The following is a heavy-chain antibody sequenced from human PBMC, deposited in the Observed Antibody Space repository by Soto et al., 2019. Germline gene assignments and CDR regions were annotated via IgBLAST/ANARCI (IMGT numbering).Heavy chain of an antibody. J-gene: IGHJ4*02. CDR3: ARGSSGYISSWYYFDY. V-gene: IGHV3-23*01. D-gene: IGHD6-13*01. Sequence: LRLSCAASGFTFTDYALSLVRQAPGKGLEWVATISGIGGSTYLADSVKGRLSISRDNSKNTVSLLMNSLRAEDTAVYFCARGSSGYISSWYYFDYWGRGTLVTVSS. CDR2: ISGIGGST. CDR1: GFTFTDYA.